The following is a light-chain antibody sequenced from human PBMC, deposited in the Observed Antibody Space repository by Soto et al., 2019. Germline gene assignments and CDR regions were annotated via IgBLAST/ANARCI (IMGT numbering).Light chain of an antibody. V-gene: IGLV2-14*01. CDR2: DVS. CDR3: SSYTSSSTLYV. Sequence: QSALTQPASVAGSPGQSITISCTGNSSDVGGYNYVSWYQQHPGKAPKLMIYDVSNRPSRVSNRFSGSKSGNTASLTIAGLHAEDEADYYCSSYTSSSTLYVFGTGTKLTVL. J-gene: IGLJ1*01. CDR1: SSDVGGYNY.